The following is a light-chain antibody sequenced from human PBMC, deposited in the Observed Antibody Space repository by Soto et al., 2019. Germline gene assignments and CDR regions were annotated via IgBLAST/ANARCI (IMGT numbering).Light chain of an antibody. V-gene: IGKV3-20*01. Sequence: EIVLTQSPGTLSLSPGERATLSCRASQSVSSSYLAWYQQKPGQAPRPLIYGASSRAIGIPDRFSGSGSGTDVTLTISRLVPEDFAVYYCQQYGSSPWNFGQGTKVAIK. CDR1: QSVSSSY. CDR3: QQYGSSPWN. J-gene: IGKJ1*01. CDR2: GAS.